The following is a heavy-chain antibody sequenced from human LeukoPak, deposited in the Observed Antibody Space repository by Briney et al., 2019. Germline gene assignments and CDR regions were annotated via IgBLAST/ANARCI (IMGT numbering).Heavy chain of an antibody. Sequence: SVKVSCKASGGTFSSYAISWVRQAPGQGLEWMGGIIPIFGTANYAQKFQGRVTITADKSTSTAYMELSSLRSEDTAVYYCARRIRGLHSYGSAYYYYYMDVWGKGTTVTVSS. CDR3: ARRIRGLHSYGSAYYYYYMDV. CDR1: GGTFSSYA. J-gene: IGHJ6*03. CDR2: IIPIFGTA. V-gene: IGHV1-69*06. D-gene: IGHD5-18*01.